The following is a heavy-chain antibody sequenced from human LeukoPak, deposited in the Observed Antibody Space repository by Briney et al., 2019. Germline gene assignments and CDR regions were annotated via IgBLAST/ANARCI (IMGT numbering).Heavy chain of an antibody. J-gene: IGHJ4*02. CDR2: IYHSGSI. D-gene: IGHD3-3*01. Sequence: PSETLSLTCAVSGYSISSGYYWGWIRQPPGRGLEWIGSIYHSGSIYYNPSLKSRVTISVDTSKNQFSLKLSSVTAADTAVYYCASAYDFWSGYFDYWGQGTLVTVSS. V-gene: IGHV4-38-2*01. CDR1: GYSISSGYY. CDR3: ASAYDFWSGYFDY.